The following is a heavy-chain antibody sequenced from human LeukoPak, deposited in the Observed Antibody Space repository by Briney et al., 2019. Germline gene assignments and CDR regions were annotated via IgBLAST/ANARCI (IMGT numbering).Heavy chain of an antibody. CDR1: GFTVSSNY. CDR2: IYSGGST. D-gene: IGHD3-22*01. Sequence: GGSLRLSCAASGFTVSSNYMSWVRQAPGKGLEWVSVIYSGGSTYYADSVKGRFTISRDNSKNTLYLQMNSLRAEDTAVYYCARVGSDSSGYAESFDYWGQGTLVTVSS. CDR3: ARVGSDSSGYAESFDY. J-gene: IGHJ4*02. V-gene: IGHV3-53*01.